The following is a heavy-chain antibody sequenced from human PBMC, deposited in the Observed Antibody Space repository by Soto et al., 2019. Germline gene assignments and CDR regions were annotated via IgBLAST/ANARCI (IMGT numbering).Heavy chain of an antibody. J-gene: IGHJ4*02. CDR2: INPNSGGT. CDR3: ASAKTSGPGGGTTTSFDS. Sequence: GASVKVSCKASGYTFTGYYMHWVRQAPGQGLEWMGWINPNSGGTNYAQKFQGWVTMTRDTSISTAYMELSRLRSDDTAVYYCASAKTSGPGGGTTTSFDSWGQGTMVTAPQ. CDR1: GYTFTGYY. V-gene: IGHV1-2*04. D-gene: IGHD1-26*01.